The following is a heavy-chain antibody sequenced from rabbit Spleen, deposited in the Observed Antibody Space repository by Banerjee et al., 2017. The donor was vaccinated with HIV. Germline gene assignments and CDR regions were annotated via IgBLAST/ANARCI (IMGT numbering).Heavy chain of an antibody. Sequence: QSLEESGGGLVQPEGSLALTCKASGFTISSSYYMCWVRQAPGKGLEWIACIDTGSDGKTYYATWAKGRFTISKTSSTTVTLRMTSLTAADTATYFCARDLTDVIGWNFGWWGPGTLVTV. CDR1: GFTISSSYY. CDR2: IDTGSDGKT. J-gene: IGHJ4*01. D-gene: IGHD1-1*01. CDR3: ARDLTDVIGWNFGW. V-gene: IGHV1S40*01.